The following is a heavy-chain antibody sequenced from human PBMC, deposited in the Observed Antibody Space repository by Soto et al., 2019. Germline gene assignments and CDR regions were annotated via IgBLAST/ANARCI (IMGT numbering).Heavy chain of an antibody. J-gene: IGHJ4*02. V-gene: IGHV4-59*01. D-gene: IGHD3-9*01. CDR1: GGSISSYY. CDR2: IYYSGST. Sequence: PSETLSLTCTVSGGSISSYYWSWIRQPPGKGLEWIGYIYYSGSTNYNPSLKSRATISVDTSKNQFSLKLSSVTAADTAVYYWARATRLLGDFDWLFPFDYWSQGTLVTVSS. CDR3: ARATRLLGDFDWLFPFDY.